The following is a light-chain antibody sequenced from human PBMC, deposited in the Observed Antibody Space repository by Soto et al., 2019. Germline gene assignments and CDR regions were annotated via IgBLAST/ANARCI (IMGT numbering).Light chain of an antibody. Sequence: DIQMTQSPSTLSASVGDRVTITCRASQSISSWLAWYQQKPGKAPKLLIYEASSLKSGVPSRFSGSGSATAFTLTISSLQPDDFATYYCEDYSSSSGLTFGGGTKVDIK. V-gene: IGKV1-5*03. CDR2: EAS. J-gene: IGKJ4*01. CDR3: EDYSSSSGLT. CDR1: QSISSW.